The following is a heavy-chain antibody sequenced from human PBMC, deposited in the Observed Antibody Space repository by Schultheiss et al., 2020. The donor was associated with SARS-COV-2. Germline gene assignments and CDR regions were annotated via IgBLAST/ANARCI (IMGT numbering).Heavy chain of an antibody. CDR2: ISSSSSYI. CDR1: GFTFSSYS. CDR3: AKGPTSITMIVVPLDY. J-gene: IGHJ4*02. Sequence: GGSLRLSCAASGFTFSSYSMNWVRQAPGKGLEWVSYISSSSSYIYYADSVKGRFTISRDNAKNTLYLQMNSLRAEDTAVYYCAKGPTSITMIVVPLDYWGQGTLVTVSS. V-gene: IGHV3-21*05. D-gene: IGHD3-22*01.